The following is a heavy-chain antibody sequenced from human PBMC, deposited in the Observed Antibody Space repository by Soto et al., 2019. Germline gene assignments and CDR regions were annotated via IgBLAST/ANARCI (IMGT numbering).Heavy chain of an antibody. D-gene: IGHD3-10*01. Sequence: QVQLVESGGGVVQPGRSLRLSCAASGFTFSSYGMHWVRQAPGKGLEWVAVIWYDGSNKYYADSVKGRFTISRDNSKNTLYRQMNSLIAEDTAVYYCARHTMVRGGSFDLWGRGTLVTVSS. V-gene: IGHV3-33*01. J-gene: IGHJ2*01. CDR3: ARHTMVRGGSFDL. CDR1: GFTFSSYG. CDR2: IWYDGSNK.